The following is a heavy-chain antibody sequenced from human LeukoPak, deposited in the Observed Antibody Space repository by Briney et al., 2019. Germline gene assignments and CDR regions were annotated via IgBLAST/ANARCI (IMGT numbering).Heavy chain of an antibody. J-gene: IGHJ4*02. V-gene: IGHV1-2*02. CDR1: GYTFTGYY. CDR3: AKNLFLAPVLLWFGALDY. CDR2: INPNSGGT. Sequence: ASVKVSCKASGYTFTGYYMHWVRQAPGQGLEWMGWINPNSGGTNYAQKFQGRVTMTRDTSISTAYMELSRLRSDDTAVYYCAKNLFLAPVLLWFGALDYWGQGTLVTVSS. D-gene: IGHD3-10*01.